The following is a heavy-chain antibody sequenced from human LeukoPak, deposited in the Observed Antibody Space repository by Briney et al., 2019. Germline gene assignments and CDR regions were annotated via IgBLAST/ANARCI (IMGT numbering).Heavy chain of an antibody. CDR3: ARMGGYGRWLRPGAVGY. Sequence: KPSETLSLTCAVYGGSFSGYYWSWIRQPPEKGLEWIGEINHSGSTNYNPSLKSRVTISVDTSKNQFSLKLSSVTAADTAVYYCARMGGYGRWLRPGAVGYWGQGTLVTVSS. V-gene: IGHV4-34*01. D-gene: IGHD5-12*01. CDR2: INHSGST. CDR1: GGSFSGYY. J-gene: IGHJ4*02.